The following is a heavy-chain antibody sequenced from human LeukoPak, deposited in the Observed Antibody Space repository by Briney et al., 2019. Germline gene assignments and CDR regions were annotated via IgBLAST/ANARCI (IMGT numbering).Heavy chain of an antibody. CDR2: VYQTGLT. J-gene: IGHJ6*03. Sequence: SETLSLICSVSGSSITGGFFWGWVRQPPGKGLEWIGSVYQTGLTYYKPSLKSRAAISLDPSKSHFFLELTSVTAADTAVYYCARSSEYHLCDFYYLDVWGKGTTVTVSS. CDR3: ARSSEYHLCDFYYLDV. D-gene: IGHD2-2*01. V-gene: IGHV4-38-2*02. CDR1: GSSITGGFF.